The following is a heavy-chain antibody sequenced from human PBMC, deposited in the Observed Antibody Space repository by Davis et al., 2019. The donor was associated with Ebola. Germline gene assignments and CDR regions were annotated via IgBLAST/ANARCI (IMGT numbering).Heavy chain of an antibody. CDR1: GFTFSSYA. V-gene: IGHV3-64D*06. J-gene: IGHJ4*02. CDR3: VKGYCSSTSCSRSIWFDC. CDR2: ISSNGGST. D-gene: IGHD2-2*01. Sequence: PGGSLRLSCSVSGFTFSSYAMHWVRQAPGKGLEYVSAISSNGGSTYYADSVKGRFTISRDNSKNTLYLQMNSLRAEDMAVYFCVKGYCSSTSCSRSIWFDCWGQGTLVTVSS.